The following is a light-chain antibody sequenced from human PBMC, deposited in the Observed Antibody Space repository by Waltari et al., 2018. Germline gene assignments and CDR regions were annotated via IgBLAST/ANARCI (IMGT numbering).Light chain of an antibody. CDR2: GAS. J-gene: IGKJ5*01. CDR1: QSVSNN. Sequence: ETVMTQSPATLSLSTGDRDTLSCRASQSVSNNLAWYQQKPGQAPTILIYGASTRATGIPARFSGGGSGTEFTLTISSLQSEDFAVYYCQQYNNWPPITFGQGTRLEMK. CDR3: QQYNNWPPIT. V-gene: IGKV3-15*01.